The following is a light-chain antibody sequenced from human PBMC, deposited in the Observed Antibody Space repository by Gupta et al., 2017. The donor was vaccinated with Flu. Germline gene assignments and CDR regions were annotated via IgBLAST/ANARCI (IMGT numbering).Light chain of an antibody. CDR2: ANT. Sequence: TAAIGASANTGGRYKLNWYQHVPGGAPKLLIYANTNRPSGVPSRFSGSKSGTSVSLASTGLQPDDEADYYCQSYDSSVSGWVFGGGTKLTVL. CDR1: SANTGGRYK. CDR3: QSYDSSVSGWV. J-gene: IGLJ3*02. V-gene: IGLV1-40*01.